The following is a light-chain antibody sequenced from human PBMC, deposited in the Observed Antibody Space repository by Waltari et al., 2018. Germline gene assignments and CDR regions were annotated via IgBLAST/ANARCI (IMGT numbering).Light chain of an antibody. CDR2: WAS. V-gene: IGKV4-1*01. CDR1: QSVLYSPNNKNY. Sequence: DIVMTQSPDSLAVSLGERATINCKSSQSVLYSPNNKNYLAWYQQKPGQPPKLLIRWASTRESGVPDRFSGSGSGTDFTLTIRSLQAEDVAVYYCQQYYRSRTFGQGTRVEMK. CDR3: QQYYRSRT. J-gene: IGKJ1*01.